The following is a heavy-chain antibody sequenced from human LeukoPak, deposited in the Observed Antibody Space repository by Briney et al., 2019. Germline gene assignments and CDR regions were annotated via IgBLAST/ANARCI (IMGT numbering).Heavy chain of an antibody. V-gene: IGHV4-34*01. CDR1: DGSFSGYY. J-gene: IGHJ6*02. CDR3: ARGEQQLDTYYYYYYGMDV. Sequence: SETLSLTCAVYDGSFSGYYWSWIRQPPGKGLEWIGEINHSGSTNYNPSLKSRVTISVDTSKNQFSLKLSSVTAADTAVYYCARGEQQLDTYYYYYYGMDVWGQGTTVTVSS. D-gene: IGHD6-13*01. CDR2: INHSGST.